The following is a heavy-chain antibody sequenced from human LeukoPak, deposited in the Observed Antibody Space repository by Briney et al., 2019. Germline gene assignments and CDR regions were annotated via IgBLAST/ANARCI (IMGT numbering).Heavy chain of an antibody. CDR2: IKQDGSEK. CDR1: GFTFSSYW. D-gene: IGHD1-26*01. J-gene: IGHJ4*02. CDR3: ARAYSGSYRTTLFY. V-gene: IGHV3-7*01. Sequence: GGTLRLSCAASGFTFSSYWMSWVRQAPGKGLEWVANIKQDGSEKDYVDSVKGRFTISRDNAKNSLYLQMNSLRAEDTAVYYCARAYSGSYRTTLFYWGQGTLVTVTS.